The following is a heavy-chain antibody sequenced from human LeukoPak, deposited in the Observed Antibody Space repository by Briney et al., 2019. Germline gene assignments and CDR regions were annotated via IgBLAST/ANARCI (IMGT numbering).Heavy chain of an antibody. J-gene: IGHJ4*02. CDR3: AKTYCSGGSCYEFDY. V-gene: IGHV3-23*01. Sequence: QPGGSLRLSCAASGFTFSTYSMNWVRQAPGKGLEWVSAISGSGGSTYYADSVKGRFTISRDNSKNTLYLQMNSLRAEDTAVYYCAKTYCSGGSCYEFDYWGQGTLVTVSS. CDR2: ISGSGGST. D-gene: IGHD2-15*01. CDR1: GFTFSTYS.